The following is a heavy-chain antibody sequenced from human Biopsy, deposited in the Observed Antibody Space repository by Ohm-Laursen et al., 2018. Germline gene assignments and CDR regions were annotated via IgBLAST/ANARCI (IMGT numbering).Heavy chain of an antibody. V-gene: IGHV1-69*04. CDR3: ARDKTVLNYYFASDV. Sequence: SSVKVSCKASGGTFNNYGITWVRQAPGQGLEWVGRIISMVGTPKYAQKFQGRATITVDKSTSTAYLDLSSLKSEDTAVYYCARDKTVLNYYFASDVWGQGTTFTVSS. D-gene: IGHD2/OR15-2a*01. CDR1: GGTFNNYG. J-gene: IGHJ6*01. CDR2: IISMVGTP.